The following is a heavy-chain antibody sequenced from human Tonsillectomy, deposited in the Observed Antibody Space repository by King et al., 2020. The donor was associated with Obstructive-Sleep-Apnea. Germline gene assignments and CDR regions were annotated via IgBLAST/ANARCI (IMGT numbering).Heavy chain of an antibody. J-gene: IGHJ4*02. Sequence: QLQESGPGLVKPSETLSLTCTVSGDSISTAYYWTWIRQPPGKGLEWLGTIYYSGSTYYNPSLKSRVTISVDTSKNQFSLNLSSVTAADTAVYYCARGPSLGEENDFWGQGTLVTVSS. CDR2: IYYSGST. CDR3: ARGPSLGEENDF. CDR1: GDSISTAYY. D-gene: IGHD2-21*01. V-gene: IGHV4-38-2*02.